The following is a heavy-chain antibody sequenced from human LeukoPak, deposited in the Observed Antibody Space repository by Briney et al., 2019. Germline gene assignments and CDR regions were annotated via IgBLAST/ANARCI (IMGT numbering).Heavy chain of an antibody. D-gene: IGHD5-18*01. V-gene: IGHV4-59*08. CDR2: IYYSGST. CDR3: ARTRVQLWSALFDY. CDR1: GGSISSYY. J-gene: IGHJ4*02. Sequence: SETLSLTCTVSGGSISSYYWSWIRQPPGKGLEWIGYIYYSGSTNYNPSLKSRVTISVDTSKNQFSLKLSSVTAADTAVYYCARTRVQLWSALFDYWGQGTLATVSS.